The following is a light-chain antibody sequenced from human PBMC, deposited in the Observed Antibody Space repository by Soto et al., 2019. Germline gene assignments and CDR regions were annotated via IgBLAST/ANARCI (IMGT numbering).Light chain of an antibody. CDR2: DVS. CDR3: CSYAGSYTFYV. V-gene: IGLV2-11*01. J-gene: IGLJ1*01. CDR1: SSDVGGYNY. Sequence: VLTQPRSVSGSPGQSVTISCTGTSSDVGGYNYVSWYQQHPGKAPKLMIYDVSKRPSGVPDRFSGSKSGNTASLTISGLQAEDEADYYCCSYAGSYTFYVFGTGTKVTVL.